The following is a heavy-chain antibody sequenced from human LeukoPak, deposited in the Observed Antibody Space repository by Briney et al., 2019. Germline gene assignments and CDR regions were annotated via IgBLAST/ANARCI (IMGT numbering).Heavy chain of an antibody. CDR3: TTGPYDY. J-gene: IGHJ4*02. Sequence: GGSLRLSCAASRFTFGNAWMNWVRQAPGKGLEWVGRIKSKTDDGTTESAAPVKGRFTISRDDSKNTLYLQMNSLKTEDTAVYYCTTGPYDYWGQGTLVTVSS. CDR2: IKSKTDDGTT. CDR1: RFTFGNAW. V-gene: IGHV3-15*01.